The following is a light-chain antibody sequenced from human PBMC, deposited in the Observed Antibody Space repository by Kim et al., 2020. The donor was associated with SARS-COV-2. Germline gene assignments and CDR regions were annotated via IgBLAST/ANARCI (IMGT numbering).Light chain of an antibody. Sequence: SELTQPPSASGTPGQRVTISCSGSNSNIGVNTVNWYQQFPGTAPKLLIYRNNQRPSGVPDRFSGSKSGTSASLALSGLLSEDEADYYCATWDDSLNAWV. CDR3: ATWDDSLNAWV. J-gene: IGLJ3*02. V-gene: IGLV1-44*01. CDR2: RNN. CDR1: NSNIGVNT.